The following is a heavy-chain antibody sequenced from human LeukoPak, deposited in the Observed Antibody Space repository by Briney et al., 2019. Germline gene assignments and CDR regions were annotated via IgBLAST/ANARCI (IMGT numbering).Heavy chain of an antibody. V-gene: IGHV1-69*13. CDR3: AREAGHHLDPSAFDI. CDR1: GGTFSSYA. D-gene: IGHD1-14*01. Sequence: SVKVSCKASGGTFSSYAISWVRQAPGQGLEWMGGIIPIFGTANYAQKFQGRVTITADESTSTAYMELSSLRSEDTAVYYCAREAGHHLDPSAFDIWGQGTMVTVSS. J-gene: IGHJ3*02. CDR2: IIPIFGTA.